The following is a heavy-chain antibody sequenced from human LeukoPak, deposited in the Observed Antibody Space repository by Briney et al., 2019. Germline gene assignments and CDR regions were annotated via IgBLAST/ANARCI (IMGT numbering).Heavy chain of an antibody. J-gene: IGHJ4*02. CDR1: GYTFTGYY. D-gene: IGHD3-16*01. CDR3: AREMITFGGFDY. V-gene: IGHV1-2*02. CDR2: INPNSGGT. Sequence: ASVKVSCKASGYTFTGYYMHWVRQAPGQGLEWMGWINPNSGGTNYAQKFQGRVTMTRDTSISTAYMELSRLRSDDTAVYYCAREMITFGGFDYWGQGTMVTVSS.